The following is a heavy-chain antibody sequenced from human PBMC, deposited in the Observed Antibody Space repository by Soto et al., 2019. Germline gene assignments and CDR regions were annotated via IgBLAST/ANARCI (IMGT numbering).Heavy chain of an antibody. D-gene: IGHD2-21*01. CDR3: AKSPYSFRGPFDY. CDR1: GFTFSSYN. CDR2: LSYDGRNT. J-gene: IGHJ4*02. V-gene: IGHV3-30-3*02. Sequence: PGGSLRLSCAASGFTFSSYNLHWVRQAPGKGLEWVAGLSYDGRNTYYAESVKGRFTISSDNAKNSLYLQMNGLRAEDSAGYYCAKSPYSFRGPFDYWGQVTLGTVS.